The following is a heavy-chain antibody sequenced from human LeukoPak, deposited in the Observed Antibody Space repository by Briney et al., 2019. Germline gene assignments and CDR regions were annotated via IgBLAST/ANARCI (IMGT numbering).Heavy chain of an antibody. CDR1: GYTFTGYY. J-gene: IGHJ4*02. D-gene: IGHD3-9*01. V-gene: IGHV1-2*02. CDR3: ARDEYYDILTGYSSDERHGFDY. CDR2: INPNSGGT. Sequence: ASVKVSCKASGYTFTGYYMHWVRQAPGQGLEWMGWINPNSGGTNCAQKFQGRVTMTRDTSISTAYMELSRLRSDDTAVYYCARDEYYDILTGYSSDERHGFDYWGQGTLVTVSS.